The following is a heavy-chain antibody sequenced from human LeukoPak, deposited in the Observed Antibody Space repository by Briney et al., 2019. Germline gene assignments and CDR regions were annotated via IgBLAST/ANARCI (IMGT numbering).Heavy chain of an antibody. CDR1: GNIFTDYY. J-gene: IGHJ4*02. V-gene: IGHV1-2*02. CDR3: ARDRLYSRGRDFDY. Sequence: ASVKVSCKASGNIFTDYYIHWVRQAPGLGLEWMGWINPNSGGTDYAQNFQGRVTMTRDTSISIAYMELSRLTSDDTAVYYCARDRLYSRGRDFDYWGQGTLVTVSS. CDR2: INPNSGGT. D-gene: IGHD3-22*01.